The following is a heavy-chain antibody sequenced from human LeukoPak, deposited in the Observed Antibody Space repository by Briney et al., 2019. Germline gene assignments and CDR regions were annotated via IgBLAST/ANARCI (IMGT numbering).Heavy chain of an antibody. Sequence: PSETLSLTCAVYGGSFSGYYWSWIRQPPGKGLEWIGEINHSGSTNYNPSLKSRGTISVDTYKKQFSLKLGTVSAADTAVYCCGRGVRDLLTGYYPYYFDYWGQGTLVTVSS. CDR2: INHSGST. D-gene: IGHD3-9*01. J-gene: IGHJ4*02. CDR3: GRGVRDLLTGYYPYYFDY. V-gene: IGHV4-34*01. CDR1: GGSFSGYY.